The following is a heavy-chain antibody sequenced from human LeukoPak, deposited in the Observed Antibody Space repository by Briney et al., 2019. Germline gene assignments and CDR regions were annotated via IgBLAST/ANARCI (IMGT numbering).Heavy chain of an antibody. CDR3: VKGRVVGAPANDAFHI. CDR2: ISSSGSTI. CDR1: GFTFSSYE. J-gene: IGHJ3*02. V-gene: IGHV3-48*03. Sequence: PGGSLRLSCAASGFTFSSYEMNWVRQAPGKGLEWVSYISSSGSTIYYADSVKGRFTISRDNSKNSLYLHMTSLTVEDTALYYCVKGRVVGAPANDAFHIWGQGTMVTVSS. D-gene: IGHD1-26*01.